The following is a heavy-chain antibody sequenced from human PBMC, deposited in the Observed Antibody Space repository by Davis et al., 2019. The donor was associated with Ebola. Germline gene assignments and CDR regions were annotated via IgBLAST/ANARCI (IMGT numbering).Heavy chain of an antibody. D-gene: IGHD3-22*01. Sequence: MPSETLSLTCAVSGGSISSSNWWSWVRQSPGKGLEWIGEIYHSGTTNYNPSLKSRATISVDKSKNQFSLKLSSVTAADTAVYYCARDFFDSSGFFYYFDYWGQGALVTVSS. CDR3: ARDFFDSSGFFYYFDY. CDR2: IYHSGTT. V-gene: IGHV4-4*02. J-gene: IGHJ4*02. CDR1: GGSISSSNW.